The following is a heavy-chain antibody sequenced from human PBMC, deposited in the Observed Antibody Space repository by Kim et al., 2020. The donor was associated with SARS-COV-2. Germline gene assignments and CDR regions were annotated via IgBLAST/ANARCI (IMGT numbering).Heavy chain of an antibody. J-gene: IGHJ6*03. CDR3: ARLLYDSWSGYRPHYYYYMDV. CDR2: IYYTGNT. D-gene: IGHD3-3*01. V-gene: IGHV4-39*01. Sequence: SETLSLTCTVSGGSIHSSTYYWGWIRQSPGRGLELIGTIYYTGNTHYNPSLESRVTISVDTSKNQFSLRLSSVTATDTAVYYCARLLYDSWSGYRPHYYYYMDVWGKGTTVTVSS. CDR1: GGSIHSSTYY.